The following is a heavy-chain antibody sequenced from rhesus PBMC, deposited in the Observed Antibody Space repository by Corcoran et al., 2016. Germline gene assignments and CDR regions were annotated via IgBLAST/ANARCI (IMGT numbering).Heavy chain of an antibody. CDR3: ARAALQFLDWLAYGLDS. Sequence: EVQLVESGGGLVQPGGSLRLSCAASGFTFSSYVMHWVRQAPGTGLEWVAFISYDGSKKYYAYSVKDRFTISRDNFKNMLYLQMNNLTLEDTAVYYCARAALQFLDWLAYGLDSWGQGVVVTVSS. CDR2: ISYDGSKK. V-gene: IGHV3-54*02. D-gene: IGHD3-3*01. J-gene: IGHJ6*01. CDR1: GFTFSSYV.